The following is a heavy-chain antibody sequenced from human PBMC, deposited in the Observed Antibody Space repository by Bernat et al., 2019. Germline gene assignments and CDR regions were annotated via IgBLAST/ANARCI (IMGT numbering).Heavy chain of an antibody. CDR1: GFTFSDYY. Sequence: QVQLVESGGGLVKPGGSLRLSCAASGFTFSDYYMSWIRQAPGKGLEWVSYISSSSSYTNYADSVTGRFTISRDNAQNSLYLQMKSLRAEDTAVYYCARDIVGAVFGSDYWGQGTLVTVSS. CDR3: ARDIVGAVFGSDY. J-gene: IGHJ4*02. V-gene: IGHV3-11*05. D-gene: IGHD1-26*01. CDR2: ISSSSSYT.